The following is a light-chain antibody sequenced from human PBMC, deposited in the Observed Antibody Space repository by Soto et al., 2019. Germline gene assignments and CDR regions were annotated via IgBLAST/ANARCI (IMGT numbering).Light chain of an antibody. CDR2: DVT. CDR3: CSYAGTYTFV. CDR1: NRDVGAYNY. Sequence: QSALTQPDSVSGSPGQSITISCTGTNRDVGAYNYVSWYQQYPGKAPKLMIYDVTKRPSGVPDRFSGSKSGNTASLTISGLQADDEADYYCCSYAGTYTFVFGGGTKLTVL. J-gene: IGLJ3*02. V-gene: IGLV2-11*01.